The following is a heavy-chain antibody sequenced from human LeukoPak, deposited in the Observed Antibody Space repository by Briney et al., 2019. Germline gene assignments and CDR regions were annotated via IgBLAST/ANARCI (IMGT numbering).Heavy chain of an antibody. Sequence: ASVKVSCKASGGTFSSYAISWVRQAPGQGLEWMGGIIPIFGTANYAQKFQGRVTITADGSTSTAYMELSSLRSEDTAVYYCARGGTGTSTFDYWGQGTLVTVSS. CDR2: IIPIFGTA. D-gene: IGHD1-7*01. CDR1: GGTFSSYA. CDR3: ARGGTGTSTFDY. V-gene: IGHV1-69*13. J-gene: IGHJ4*02.